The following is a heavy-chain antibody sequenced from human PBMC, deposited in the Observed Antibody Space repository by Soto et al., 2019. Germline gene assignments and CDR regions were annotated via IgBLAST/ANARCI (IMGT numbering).Heavy chain of an antibody. V-gene: IGHV3-49*03. CDR3: TRDSNDCSGGSCYPGY. CDR1: GFTFGDYA. Sequence: GGSLRLSCTASGFTFGDYAMSWFRQAPGKGLEWVGFIRSKAYGGTTEYAASVKGRFTISRDDSKSIAYLQMNSLKTEDTAVYYCTRDSNDCSGGSCYPGYWGRGTLVTVSS. D-gene: IGHD2-15*01. J-gene: IGHJ4*02. CDR2: IRSKAYGGTT.